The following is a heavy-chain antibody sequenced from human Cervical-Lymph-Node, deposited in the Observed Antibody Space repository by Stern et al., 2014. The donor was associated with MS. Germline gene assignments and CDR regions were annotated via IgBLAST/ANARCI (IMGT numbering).Heavy chain of an antibody. CDR2: FYGDDDK. D-gene: IGHD2-15*01. J-gene: IGHJ6*02. V-gene: IGHV2-5*02. Sequence: QVTLEESGPTLVKPTQTLTLTCTFSGFSFTIAGVGLGWVRQPPAKALEWLSLFYGDDDKRFSPSLKSRLTITKDTSKNQVVLTMTNVDPVDTGTYYCTHMRWWKHVWAWGQGTTVTVSS. CDR1: GFSFTIAGVG. CDR3: THMRWWKHVWA.